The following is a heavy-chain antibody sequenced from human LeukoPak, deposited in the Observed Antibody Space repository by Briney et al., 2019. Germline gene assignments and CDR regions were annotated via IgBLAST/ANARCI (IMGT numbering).Heavy chain of an antibody. CDR3: ARDWGLYDSSGYGV. J-gene: IGHJ4*02. Sequence: GGSLRLSCAASGFTFSSYAMSWVRQGPGKGLEWVSAISGSGDSTYYAHSVKGRFTISRDNAKNSLYLQMNSLRAEDTAVYYCARDWGLYDSSGYGVWGQGTLVTVSS. CDR2: ISGSGDST. CDR1: GFTFSSYA. V-gene: IGHV3-23*01. D-gene: IGHD3-22*01.